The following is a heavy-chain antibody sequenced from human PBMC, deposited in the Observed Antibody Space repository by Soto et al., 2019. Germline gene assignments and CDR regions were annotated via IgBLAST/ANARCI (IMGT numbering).Heavy chain of an antibody. CDR1: TYSISSGFF. Sequence: SETLSLTCSVSTYSISSGFFWGWIRQPPGKGLEWIGSIFHTGDTYYNPSLKSQITMSVDTSKNQFSLKMTSLTAADTAVYYCARDTNSLDPWGQGILATVSS. CDR2: IFHTGDT. J-gene: IGHJ5*02. CDR3: ARDTNSLDP. V-gene: IGHV4-38-2*02.